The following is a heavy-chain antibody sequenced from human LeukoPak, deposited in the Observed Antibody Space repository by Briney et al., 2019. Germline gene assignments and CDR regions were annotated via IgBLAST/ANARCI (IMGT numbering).Heavy chain of an antibody. Sequence: SKTLSLTCTVSGGSISSYYWSWIRQPPGKGLEWIGYIYYSGSTNYNPSLKSRVTISVDTSKNQFSLKLSSVTAADTAVYYCARAGEDCSGGSCYEFDPWGQGTLVTVSS. J-gene: IGHJ5*02. CDR1: GGSISSYY. D-gene: IGHD2-15*01. CDR3: ARAGEDCSGGSCYEFDP. CDR2: IYYSGST. V-gene: IGHV4-59*01.